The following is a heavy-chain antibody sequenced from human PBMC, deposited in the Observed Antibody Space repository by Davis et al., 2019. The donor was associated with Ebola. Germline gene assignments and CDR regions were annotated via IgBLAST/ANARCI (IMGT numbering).Heavy chain of an antibody. CDR2: ISSDSDYI. D-gene: IGHD2-15*01. J-gene: IGHJ5*02. CDR3: AREIYCSGGSCYSGNWFDP. CDR1: AGSISSSY. V-gene: IGHV3-21*01. Sequence: PSETLSLTCTVSAGSISSSYWSWIRQAPGKGLEWVASISSDSDYIYYADSAKGRFTISRDNAKNSLYLQMNSLRAEDTAVYYCAREIYCSGGSCYSGNWFDPWGQGTLVTVSS.